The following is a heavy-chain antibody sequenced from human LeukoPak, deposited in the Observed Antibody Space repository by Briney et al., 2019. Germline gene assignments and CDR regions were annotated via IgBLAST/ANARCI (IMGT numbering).Heavy chain of an antibody. V-gene: IGHV4-59*08. CDR3: ARHSGASPHYFDY. J-gene: IGHJ4*02. CDR2: IYYSGTT. CDR1: GGSISNYY. D-gene: IGHD1-26*01. Sequence: SETLSLTCTVSGGSISNYYWSWIRQPPGKGLEWVGFIYYSGTTHYNPSLKSRVTMSVATSNNQFSLRLSSVTAADTAIYYCARHSGASPHYFDYWGQGALVTVSS.